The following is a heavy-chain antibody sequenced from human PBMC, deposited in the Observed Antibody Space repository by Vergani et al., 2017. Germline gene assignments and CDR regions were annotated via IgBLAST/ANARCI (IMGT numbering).Heavy chain of an antibody. V-gene: IGHV4-39*02. J-gene: IGHJ6*02. CDR3: AGDDDGDYLWYYGMDV. CDR1: GGSISSSSYY. CDR2: IYYSGST. D-gene: IGHD4-17*01. Sequence: QLQLQESGPGLVKPSETLSLTCTVSGGSISSSSYYWGWIRQPPGKGLEWIGSIYYSGSTYYNPSLKSRVTISVDTSKNQFSLKLSSVTAADTAVYYCAGDDDGDYLWYYGMDVWGQGTTVTVSS.